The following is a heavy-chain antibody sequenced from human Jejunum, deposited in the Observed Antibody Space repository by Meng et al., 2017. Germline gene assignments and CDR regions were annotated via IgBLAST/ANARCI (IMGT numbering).Heavy chain of an antibody. J-gene: IGHJ4*02. V-gene: IGHV4-4*07. CDR3: ARLTPGYTYLFDY. Sequence: VLLQESGPGLIKPSETLPLPCPVSGDSISSYYWSWIRQPAGKGLEWIGRFYGSGSTNYNPSLESRVSMSRDTSKNQLSLNLRSVTAADTAVYYCARLTPGYTYLFDYWGQGTLVTVSS. CDR2: FYGSGST. CDR1: GDSISSYY. D-gene: IGHD5-18*01.